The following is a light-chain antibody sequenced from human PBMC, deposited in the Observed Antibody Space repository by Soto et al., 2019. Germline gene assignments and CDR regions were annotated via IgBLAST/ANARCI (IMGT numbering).Light chain of an antibody. CDR1: SSDVGDYNY. V-gene: IGLV1-47*02. J-gene: IGLJ3*02. CDR2: GNS. Sequence: QSALTQPPSASGTPGQSVTIPCTGTSSDVGDYNYVSWYQQHPGKAPKLLMHGNSQRPSGVPDRFSGSKSGTSASLAISGLRTEDEADYYCAAWDDSLSGVVFGGGTKLTVL. CDR3: AAWDDSLSGVV.